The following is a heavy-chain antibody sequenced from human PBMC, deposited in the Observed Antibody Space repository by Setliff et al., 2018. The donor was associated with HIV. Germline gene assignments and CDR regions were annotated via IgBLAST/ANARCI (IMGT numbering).Heavy chain of an antibody. D-gene: IGHD3-10*01. CDR2: VYYSGTT. V-gene: IGHV4-59*11. Sequence: PSETLSLTCSVSDGSISGHYWSWIRQPPGKGLEWIGYVYYSGTTNYNPSLKSRVSISVDTSKNQFSLNLSSVTAADTAVYYCARDSPDKRINLVRGVMEDYYYYYMDVWGKGTTVTVSS. CDR1: DGSISGHY. J-gene: IGHJ6*03. CDR3: ARDSPDKRINLVRGVMEDYYYYYMDV.